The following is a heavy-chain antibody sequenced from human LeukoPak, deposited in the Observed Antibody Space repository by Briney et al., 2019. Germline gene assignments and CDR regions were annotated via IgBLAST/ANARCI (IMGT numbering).Heavy chain of an antibody. CDR3: ARGYLEGGFDY. J-gene: IGHJ4*02. CDR2: ISWDNDK. V-gene: IGHV2-5*02. CDR1: GCSLSTDTVR. Sequence: SGPTLVKPTQTLTLTCTLSGCSLSTDTVRVGWIRQPPGKALEWLALISWDNDKRYSPSLKSRLTITKDTSKNQVVLTMTNMDPVDTATYYCARGYLEGGFDYWGQGTLVTVSS. D-gene: IGHD3-10*01.